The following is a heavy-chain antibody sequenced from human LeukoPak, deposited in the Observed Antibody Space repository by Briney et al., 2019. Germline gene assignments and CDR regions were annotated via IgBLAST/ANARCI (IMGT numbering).Heavy chain of an antibody. CDR2: INSDGSST. CDR1: GFTFSSYW. J-gene: IGHJ4*02. D-gene: IGHD3-10*01. CDR3: ARDAGFGDAFDY. Sequence: GGSLRLSCVASGFTFSSYWMHWVRQAPGKGLVWVSRINSDGSSTSYADSVKGRFTISRDNAKNTLYLQMNSLRAEDTAVYYCARDAGFGDAFDYWGQGAMVTVSS. V-gene: IGHV3-74*01.